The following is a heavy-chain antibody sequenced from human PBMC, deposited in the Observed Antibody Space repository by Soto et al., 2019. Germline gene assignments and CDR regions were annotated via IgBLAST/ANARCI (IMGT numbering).Heavy chain of an antibody. J-gene: IGHJ5*02. V-gene: IGHV3-72*01. CDR3: ARARSGYPIDL. Sequence: VGSLRLSCAASGFTFSDHYMDWVRQAPGKGLEWVSRIKNKDRAYTREYAASVEGRFTISRDDSKNSVYLQMNSLKTEDTAMYYCARARSGYPIDLWGQGTLVTVSS. CDR2: IKNKDRAYTR. CDR1: GFTFSDHY. D-gene: IGHD3-22*01.